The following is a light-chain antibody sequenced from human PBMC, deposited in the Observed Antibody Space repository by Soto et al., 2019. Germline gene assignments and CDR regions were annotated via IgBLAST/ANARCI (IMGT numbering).Light chain of an antibody. Sequence: QSALTQPPSLSGTPGQRVTISCSGSNSNIGRYSVNWYQHFPGTAPKILIYSDDERPSGVPVRFSGSKSGTSASLAISGLQSDDEAEYYCAAWDDNLNGPLFGGGTKLTVL. CDR2: SDD. V-gene: IGLV1-44*01. CDR3: AAWDDNLNGPL. J-gene: IGLJ3*02. CDR1: NSNIGRYS.